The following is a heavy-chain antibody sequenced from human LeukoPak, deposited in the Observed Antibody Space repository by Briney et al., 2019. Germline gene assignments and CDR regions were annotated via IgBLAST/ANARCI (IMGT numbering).Heavy chain of an antibody. J-gene: IGHJ5*02. V-gene: IGHV3-48*03. Sequence: PGGSLRLSCAASGFTFSSYEMNWVRQAPGKGLEWVSLISSSSSTIYYADSVKGRFTISRDNAKNSLYLQMNSLRAEDTAVYYCARESWFDPWGQGTLVTVSS. CDR1: GFTFSSYE. CDR2: ISSSSSTI. CDR3: ARESWFDP.